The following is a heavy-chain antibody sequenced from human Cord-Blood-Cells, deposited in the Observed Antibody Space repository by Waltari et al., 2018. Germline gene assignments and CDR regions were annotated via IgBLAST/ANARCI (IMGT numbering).Heavy chain of an antibody. J-gene: IGHJ4*02. Sequence: QVQLVQSGAEVKKHGASVKVSCKASGYTFTSYDINWVRQATGQGLEWMGWMNPNSGNTGYAQKFQGRVTMTRNTSISTAYMELSSLRSEDTAVYYCARGSDDFWSGYYLFDYWGQGTLVTVSS. CDR3: ARGSDDFWSGYYLFDY. CDR1: GYTFTSYD. D-gene: IGHD3-3*01. CDR2: MNPNSGNT. V-gene: IGHV1-8*01.